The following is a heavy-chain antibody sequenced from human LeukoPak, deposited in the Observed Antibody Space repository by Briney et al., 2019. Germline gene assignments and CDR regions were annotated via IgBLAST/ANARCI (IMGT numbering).Heavy chain of an antibody. D-gene: IGHD4-17*01. CDR3: ARDFSDYGDYVGDY. CDR1: GFTFSSYS. CDR2: ISSSSYI. V-gene: IGHV3-21*01. J-gene: IGHJ4*02. Sequence: GGSLRLSCAASGFTFSSYSMNWVRQAPGKGLEWVSSISSSSYIYYADSVKGRFTISRDNAKNSLYLQMNSLRAEDTAVYYCARDFSDYGDYVGDYWGQGTLVTVSS.